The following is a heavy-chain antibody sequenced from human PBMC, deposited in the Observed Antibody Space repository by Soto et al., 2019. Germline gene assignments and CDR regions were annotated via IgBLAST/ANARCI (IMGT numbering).Heavy chain of an antibody. V-gene: IGHV4-34*01. CDR1: GGSFSGYY. CDR2: INHSGST. D-gene: IGHD3-3*01. CDR3: ARAGFWSGYIGNWFDP. J-gene: IGHJ5*02. Sequence: SETLSLTCAVYGGSFSGYYWSWIRQPPGKGLEWIGEINHSGSTNYNPSLKSRVTISVDTSKNQFSLKLSSVTAADTAVYYCARAGFWSGYIGNWFDPWGQGTLVTVSS.